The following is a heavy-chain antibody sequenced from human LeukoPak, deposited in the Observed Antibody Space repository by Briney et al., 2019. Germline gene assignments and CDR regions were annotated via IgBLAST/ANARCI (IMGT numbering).Heavy chain of an antibody. CDR1: GGTFSSYT. CDR3: AREEGQLGWFDP. J-gene: IGHJ5*02. V-gene: IGHV1-69*04. CDR2: IIPILGIA. Sequence: SVKVSCKASGGTFSSYTISWVRQAPGQGREWMGRIIPILGIANYAQKFQGRVTITADKSTSTAYRGLSSLRSEDTAVYYCAREEGQLGWFDPWGQGTLVTASS. D-gene: IGHD1-1*01.